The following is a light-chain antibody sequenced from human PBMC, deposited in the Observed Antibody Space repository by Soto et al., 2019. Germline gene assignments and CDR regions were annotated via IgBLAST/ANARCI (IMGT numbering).Light chain of an antibody. CDR1: QSVGGS. V-gene: IGKV3-15*01. CDR2: HTS. Sequence: ETVLTQSPGTLSLSPGERATLSCRARQSVGGSFLAWYQQRPGQAPRLLIXHTSYRATGIPARFSGSGSGTEFTLTISSLQSEDFAGYYCRQYHDWPPLITFGQGTRLEIK. CDR3: RQYHDWPPLIT. J-gene: IGKJ5*01.